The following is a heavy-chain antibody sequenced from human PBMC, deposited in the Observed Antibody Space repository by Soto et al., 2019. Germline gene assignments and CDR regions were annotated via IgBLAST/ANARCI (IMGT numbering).Heavy chain of an antibody. CDR1: GGSRTSHN. V-gene: IGHV3-30*18. D-gene: IGHD2-2*01. Sequence: RVLRGKCVDFGGSRTSHNMHWVRQTPGKGLEWVAAISYDEIDKKYASSVKGRFTVSRDNVKNTLSLQMNSLRPEDTAVYYCAKDSGYQLPDNYFYYGLDVWRPVTTVPLSS. CDR3: AKDSGYQLPDNYFYYGLDV. CDR2: ISYDEIDK. J-gene: IGHJ6*02.